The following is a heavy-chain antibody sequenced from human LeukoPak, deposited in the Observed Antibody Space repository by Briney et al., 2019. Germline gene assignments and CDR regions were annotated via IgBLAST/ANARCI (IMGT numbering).Heavy chain of an antibody. CDR3: ATWRGSSWLDY. CDR1: GYTFTSYY. J-gene: IGHJ4*02. CDR2: INPSGGNT. V-gene: IGHV1-46*01. Sequence: ASVKVSCKASGYTFTSYYMHWVRQAPGQGLEWMGIINPSGGNTNYAQKFQGRVTMTTDTSTSTGYMELRSLRSDDTAVYYCATWRGSSWLDYWGQGTLVTVSS. D-gene: IGHD6-13*01.